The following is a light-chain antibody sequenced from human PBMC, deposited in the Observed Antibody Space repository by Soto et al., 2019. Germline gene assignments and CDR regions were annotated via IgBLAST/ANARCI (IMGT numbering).Light chain of an antibody. Sequence: EVVLTQSPGTLSLSSGERAALSCRASQSVINSYLALYQQKPGQAPRLLLYGAYNRATGIPDRFSGSGSGTDFTLTISRLEPEDFAVYYCQQYGTAPWTFGQGTKVDIK. CDR3: QQYGTAPWT. J-gene: IGKJ1*01. CDR2: GAY. V-gene: IGKV3-20*01. CDR1: QSVINSY.